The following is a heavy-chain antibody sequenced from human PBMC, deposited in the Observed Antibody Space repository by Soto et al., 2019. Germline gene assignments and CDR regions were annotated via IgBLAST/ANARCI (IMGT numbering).Heavy chain of an antibody. D-gene: IGHD1-26*01. Sequence: SETLSLTCAVYGGSFSGYYWSWIRQPPGKGLEWIGEINHSGSTNYNPSLKSRVTISVDTSKNQFSLKLSSVTAADTAVYSCARAAGIVGAILDYWGQGTLVTVSS. J-gene: IGHJ4*02. CDR1: GGSFSGYY. CDR3: ARAAGIVGAILDY. CDR2: INHSGST. V-gene: IGHV4-34*01.